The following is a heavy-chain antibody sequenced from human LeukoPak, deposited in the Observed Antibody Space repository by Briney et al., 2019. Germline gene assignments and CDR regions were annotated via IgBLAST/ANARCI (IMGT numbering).Heavy chain of an antibody. CDR2: IIPILGIA. CDR1: GGTFSSYA. Sequence: ASVKVSCKASGGTFSSYAISWVRQAPGQGLEWMGRIIPILGIANYAQKFQGRVTITADKSTSTAYMELSSLRSEDTAVYYCARDIHLTTIAVAGTENGWYFDYWGQGTLVTVSS. V-gene: IGHV1-69*04. D-gene: IGHD6-19*01. CDR3: ARDIHLTTIAVAGTENGWYFDY. J-gene: IGHJ4*02.